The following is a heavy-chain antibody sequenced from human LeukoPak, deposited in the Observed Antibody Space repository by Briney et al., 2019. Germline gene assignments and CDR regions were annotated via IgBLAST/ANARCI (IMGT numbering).Heavy chain of an antibody. V-gene: IGHV3-74*01. Sequence: GGSLRLSCAASGFTFSAYWMHWVRQAPGKGLVWVSRINSDGSRTTYADSVKGRFTISRDNAKNTVYLQMNSLRAEDTAVYYCARIYDFWSGYSSSSYYFDYWGQGTLVTVSS. CDR1: GFTFSAYW. CDR3: ARIYDFWSGYSSSSYYFDY. D-gene: IGHD3-3*01. J-gene: IGHJ4*02. CDR2: INSDGSRT.